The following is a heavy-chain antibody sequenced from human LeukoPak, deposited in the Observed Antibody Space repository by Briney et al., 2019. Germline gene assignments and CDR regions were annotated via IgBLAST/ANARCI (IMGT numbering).Heavy chain of an antibody. CDR3: TKRGADWNRAFDI. J-gene: IGHJ3*02. CDR2: ISGSDGST. V-gene: IGHV3-23*01. D-gene: IGHD1-1*01. Sequence: GGSLRLSCAASGFTFSSYWMHWVRQAPGKGLEWVSVISGSDGSTYYADSVKGRFTISRDNSKNTLYLQMNTLRAEDTAIYYCTKRGADWNRAFDIWGQGTVVTVSS. CDR1: GFTFSSYW.